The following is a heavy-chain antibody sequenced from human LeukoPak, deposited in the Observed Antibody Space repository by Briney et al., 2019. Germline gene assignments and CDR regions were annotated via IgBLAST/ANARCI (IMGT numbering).Heavy chain of an antibody. CDR3: AKDQWELRGWFDP. J-gene: IGHJ5*02. Sequence: GGSLRLSCAASGFTFSSYAMGWVRQAPGKGLEWVSAISGSGGSTYYADSVKGRFTISRDDSKNTLYLQMNSLRAEDTAVYYCAKDQWELRGWFDPWGQGTLVTVSS. CDR2: ISGSGGST. V-gene: IGHV3-23*01. D-gene: IGHD1-26*01. CDR1: GFTFSSYA.